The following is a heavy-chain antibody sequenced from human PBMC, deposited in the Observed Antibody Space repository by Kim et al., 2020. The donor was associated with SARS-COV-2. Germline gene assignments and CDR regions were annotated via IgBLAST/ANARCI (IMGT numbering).Heavy chain of an antibody. CDR2: ISTDGDST. CDR3: VKGPAAGY. J-gene: IGHJ4*02. CDR1: GFIFSSHS. D-gene: IGHD6-25*01. V-gene: IGHV3-64D*06. Sequence: GGSLRLSCSASGFIFSSHSMHWVRQAPGKGLEYVAAISTDGDSTYYTDSVKGRFTVSRDNSKNSLFLQMTSLRVDDTAVYYCVKGPAAGYWGQGTLVTVSS.